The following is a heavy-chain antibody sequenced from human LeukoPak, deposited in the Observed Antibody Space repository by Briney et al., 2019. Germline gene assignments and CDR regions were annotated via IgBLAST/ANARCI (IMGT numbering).Heavy chain of an antibody. V-gene: IGHV1-18*01. CDR1: GYTFTSYG. J-gene: IGHJ4*02. D-gene: IGHD3-22*01. CDR3: ARDTDYYDSSGYPDY. Sequence: GASVKVSCKASGYTFTSYGISWVRQAPGQGLEWMGWISAYNGNTNYAQKLQGRVTMTTDTSTSTAYMELRSLRSDDTAVYFCARDTDYYDSSGYPDYWGQGTLVTVSS. CDR2: ISAYNGNT.